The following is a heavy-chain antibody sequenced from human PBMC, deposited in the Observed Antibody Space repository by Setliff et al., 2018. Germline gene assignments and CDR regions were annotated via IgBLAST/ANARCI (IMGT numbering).Heavy chain of an antibody. CDR3: ARSPSSGAYWNPRPFYSDY. V-gene: IGHV4-61*09. CDR2: ISPSGST. CDR1: GGSITSGGYY. D-gene: IGHD1-26*01. Sequence: PSETLSLTCTVSGGSITSGGYYWTWIRQPAGKALEWIGHISPSGSTTYNPSLKSRVTISPDTSKNHFSLKVNSVTAADTALYYCARSPSSGAYWNPRPFYSDYWGQGTLVTVSS. J-gene: IGHJ4*02.